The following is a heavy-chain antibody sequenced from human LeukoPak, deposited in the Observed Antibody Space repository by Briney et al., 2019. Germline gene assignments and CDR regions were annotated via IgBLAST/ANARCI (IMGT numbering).Heavy chain of an antibody. V-gene: IGHV3-53*05. D-gene: IGHD3-10*01. CDR2: IYSGGST. CDR1: GFTVSSNY. J-gene: IGHJ4*02. CDR3: ANLLHYGSGSNFDY. Sequence: GGSLRLSCAASGFTVSSNYMSWVRQAPGKGLEWVSVIYSGGSTYYVDSVKGRFTISRDNSKNTLYLQMNSLRAEDTAVYYCANLLHYGSGSNFDYWGQGTLVTVSS.